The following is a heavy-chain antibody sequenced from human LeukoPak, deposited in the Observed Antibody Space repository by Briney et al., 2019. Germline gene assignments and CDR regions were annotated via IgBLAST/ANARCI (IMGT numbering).Heavy chain of an antibody. Sequence: PVGALRLSCAASGVTFSSYSMNCVRQAPGKGLEWVSSISSSISYIYYADSVKGRFTISRDNAKNSLYLQMNSLRAEDTAVYYCARGGYSSSWYPPPWFDPWGQGTLVTVSS. CDR3: ARGGYSSSWYPPPWFDP. J-gene: IGHJ5*02. V-gene: IGHV3-21*01. CDR1: GVTFSSYS. D-gene: IGHD6-13*01. CDR2: ISSSISYI.